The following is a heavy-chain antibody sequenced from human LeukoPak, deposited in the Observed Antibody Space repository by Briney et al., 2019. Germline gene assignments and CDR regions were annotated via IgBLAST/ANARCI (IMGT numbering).Heavy chain of an antibody. CDR1: GYSISSGYY. V-gene: IGHV4-38-2*02. CDR3: ASEDGYNFGGY. D-gene: IGHD5-24*01. CDR2: IYYSGST. Sequence: SETLSLTCTVSGYSISSGYYWGWIRQPPGKGLEWIGSIYYSGSTYYNPSLKSRVTISVDTSRNQFSLKLSSVTAADTAVYYCASEDGYNFGGYWGQGTLVTVSS. J-gene: IGHJ4*02.